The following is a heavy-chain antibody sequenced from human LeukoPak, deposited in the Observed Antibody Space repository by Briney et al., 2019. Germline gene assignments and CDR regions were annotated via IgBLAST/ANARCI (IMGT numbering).Heavy chain of an antibody. Sequence: PGGGLRLSCVAPRLTFCDYSINWVCRAPGKGLEWVSSINPTSTSIYCADAVRGRFTISRDNAKSSLYLQMDSLRAEDTAVYYCVRLRRNSDRSYYYYYYDSWGQGILVTVSS. CDR2: INPTSTSI. CDR3: VRLRRNSDRSYYYYYYDS. D-gene: IGHD3-10*01. CDR1: RLTFCDYS. V-gene: IGHV3-21*01. J-gene: IGHJ5*01.